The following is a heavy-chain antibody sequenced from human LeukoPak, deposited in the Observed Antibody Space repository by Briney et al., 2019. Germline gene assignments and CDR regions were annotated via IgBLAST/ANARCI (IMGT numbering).Heavy chain of an antibody. J-gene: IGHJ4*02. CDR2: IYYSGST. CDR1: SGSISSGSYS. CDR3: ARGPARRIAAAGTPKTAWSDY. D-gene: IGHD6-13*01. Sequence: SETLSLTCTVSSGSISSGSYSWAWIRQPPGKGLEWIGSIYYSGSTYYNPSLKSRVTISVDTSKNQFSLKLSSVTAADTAVYYCARGPARRIAAAGTPKTAWSDYWGQGTLVTVSS. V-gene: IGHV4-39*07.